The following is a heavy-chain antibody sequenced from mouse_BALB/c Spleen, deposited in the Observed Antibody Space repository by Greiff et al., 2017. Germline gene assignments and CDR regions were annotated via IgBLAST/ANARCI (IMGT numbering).Heavy chain of an antibody. J-gene: IGHJ4*01. CDR2: INPYNGAT. D-gene: IGHD4-1*02. CDR1: GYSFTGYY. V-gene: IGHV1-31*01. CDR3: ARGWSTGAMDY. Sequence: VQLQQSGPELVKPGASVKISCKASGYSFTGYYMHWVKQSHVKSLEWIGRINPYNGATSYNQNFKDKASLTVDKSSSTAYMELHSLTSEDSAVYYCARGWSTGAMDYWGQGTSVTVSS.